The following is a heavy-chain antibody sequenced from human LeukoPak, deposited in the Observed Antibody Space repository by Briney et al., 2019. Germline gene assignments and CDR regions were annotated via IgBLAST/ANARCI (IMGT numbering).Heavy chain of an antibody. V-gene: IGHV3-74*01. D-gene: IGHD3-16*01. CDR2: INSDGRST. CDR3: VRGGVDY. J-gene: IGHJ4*02. CDR1: GFTLSNYW. Sequence: GGSLRLSCAASGFTLSNYWIHWVRQAPGKGLVWVSRINSDGRSTDYADSVKGRFTISRDNAKNTLYLQMNSLRAEDTAVYYCVRGGVDYWGQGTLVTVSS.